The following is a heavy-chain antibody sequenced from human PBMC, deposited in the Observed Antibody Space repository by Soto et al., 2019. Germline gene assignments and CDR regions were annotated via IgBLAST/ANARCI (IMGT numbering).Heavy chain of an antibody. CDR3: ARGEISGPYYYYGMDV. V-gene: IGHV3-48*02. CDR2: ISSSSSTI. CDR1: GFTFSSYS. Sequence: PGGSLRLSCAASGFTFSSYSMNWVRQAPGKGLEWVSYISSSSSTIYYADSVKGRFTISRDNAKNSLYLQMNSLRDEDTAVYYCARGEISGPYYYYGMDVWGQGTTVTVSS. J-gene: IGHJ6*02.